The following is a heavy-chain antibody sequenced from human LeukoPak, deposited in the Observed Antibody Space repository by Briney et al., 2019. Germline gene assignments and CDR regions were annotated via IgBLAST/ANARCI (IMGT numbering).Heavy chain of an antibody. CDR2: IKSKPDGGTT. CDR1: GFAFNYAW. Sequence: PGGSLRLSCAASGFAFNYAWVSWVRQAPGKGLEWIGRIKSKPDGGTTDYAAPVKGRFTISRDDSKNTLYLQMNSLKTEDTAVYYCTTHFPVTTFYWGQGTLVTVSS. V-gene: IGHV3-15*01. CDR3: TTHFPVTTFY. D-gene: IGHD4-17*01. J-gene: IGHJ4*02.